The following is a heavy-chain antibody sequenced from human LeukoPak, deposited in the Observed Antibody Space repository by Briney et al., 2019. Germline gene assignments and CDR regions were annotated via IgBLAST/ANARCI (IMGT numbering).Heavy chain of an antibody. D-gene: IGHD2-2*01. J-gene: IGHJ4*02. V-gene: IGHV1-24*01. CDR1: GGTFSSYA. Sequence: ASVKVSCKASGGTFSSYAISWVRQAPGKGLEWMGGFDPEDDETFYAQKFQGRVTMTEDTSTDTVYMELSSLRSEDTAVFYCATGTKHCSGTNCYPHFAHWGQGSLVTVSS. CDR3: ATGTKHCSGTNCYPHFAH. CDR2: FDPEDDET.